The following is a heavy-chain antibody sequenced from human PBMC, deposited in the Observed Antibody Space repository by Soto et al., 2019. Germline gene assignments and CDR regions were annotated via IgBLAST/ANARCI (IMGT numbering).Heavy chain of an antibody. CDR3: ARDVYYDGSGYRLSGLDY. CDR2: ISQNESDK. Sequence: QVQLVESGGAVVQPGRSLRLSCAVSGFTLRNYAMHWVRQATGKGLEWVALISQNESDKPSPDSVKGRFTTSRDSYTNTLYLQMNSLRPEDTAVYYCARDVYYDGSGYRLSGLDYWGQGTLVVVSS. CDR1: GFTLRNYA. J-gene: IGHJ4*02. D-gene: IGHD3-22*01. V-gene: IGHV3-30-3*01.